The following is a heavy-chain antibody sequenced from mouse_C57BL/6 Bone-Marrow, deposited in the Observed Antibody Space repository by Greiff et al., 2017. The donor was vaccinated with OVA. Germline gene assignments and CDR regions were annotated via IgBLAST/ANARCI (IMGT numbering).Heavy chain of an antibody. Sequence: VKVVESGPGLVQPSQSLSITCTVSGFSLTSYGVHWVRQSPGKGLEWLGVIWSGGSTDYNAAFISRLSISKDNSKSQVFFKMNSLQADDTAIYYCARPYYYGSRGWFAYWGQGTLVTVSA. J-gene: IGHJ3*01. D-gene: IGHD1-1*01. CDR1: GFSLTSYG. CDR2: IWSGGST. CDR3: ARPYYYGSRGWFAY. V-gene: IGHV2-2*01.